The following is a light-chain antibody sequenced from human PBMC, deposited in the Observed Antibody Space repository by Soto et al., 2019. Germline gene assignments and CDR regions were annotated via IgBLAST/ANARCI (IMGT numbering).Light chain of an antibody. CDR2: GVT. V-gene: IGLV2-14*01. J-gene: IGLJ2*01. Sequence: QSALTQPASVSGSPGQSITISCTGTTTDVGAYNFVSWYQHHPDKAPKLIIYGVTNRPSGVSNRFSGSKSGNTASLTISGLQAEDEADYYCSSYTSSSTLYVVFGGGTKLTVL. CDR1: TTDVGAYNF. CDR3: SSYTSSSTLYVV.